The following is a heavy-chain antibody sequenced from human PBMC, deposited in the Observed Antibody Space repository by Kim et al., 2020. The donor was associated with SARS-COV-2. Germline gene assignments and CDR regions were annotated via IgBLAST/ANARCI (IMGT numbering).Heavy chain of an antibody. CDR1: GYTFTGYY. CDR2: INPNSGGT. V-gene: IGHV1-2*04. Sequence: ASVKVSCKASGYTFTGYYMHWVRQAPGQGLEWMGWINPNSGGTNYAQKFQGWVTMTRDTSISTAYMELSRLRSDDTAVYYCARGRVLTGYPGRYYNGMDVWGQGTTVTVSS. J-gene: IGHJ6*02. CDR3: ARGRVLTGYPGRYYNGMDV. D-gene: IGHD3-9*01.